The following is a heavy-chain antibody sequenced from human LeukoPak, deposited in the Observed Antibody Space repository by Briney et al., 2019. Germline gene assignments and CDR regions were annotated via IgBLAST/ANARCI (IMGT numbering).Heavy chain of an antibody. J-gene: IGHJ6*02. D-gene: IGHD3-10*01. CDR1: GIPFNNYA. CDR2: IIPIFGTV. V-gene: IGHV1-69*13. CDR3: ARDRDPVRGIIWYYGMDV. Sequence: ASVKVSCKASGIPFNNYAISWVRQAPEQGLEWMGGIIPIFGTVNYGQKFQGRVTITADESTRTANMELSGLRSEDTAVYYCARDRDPVRGIIWYYGMDVWGQGTTVTVSS.